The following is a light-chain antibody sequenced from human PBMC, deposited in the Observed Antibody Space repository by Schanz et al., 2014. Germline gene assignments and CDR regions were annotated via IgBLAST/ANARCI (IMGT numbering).Light chain of an antibody. J-gene: IGLJ2*01. Sequence: QSALTQPPSASGSPGQSVTISCTGTSSDVGGYNFVSWYQQIPGKAPKLMIYKVTQRPSGVPDRFSGSKSGNTASLTVSGLQAEDEADYYCSSYTSNNTPVFGGGTKLTVL. CDR3: SSYTSNNTPV. CDR1: SSDVGGYNF. CDR2: KVT. V-gene: IGLV2-8*01.